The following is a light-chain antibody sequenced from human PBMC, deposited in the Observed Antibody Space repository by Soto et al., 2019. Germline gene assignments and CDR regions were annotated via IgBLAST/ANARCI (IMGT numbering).Light chain of an antibody. CDR1: SSNIGSNY. J-gene: IGLJ1*01. V-gene: IGLV1-47*01. Sequence: ALTPPPSASGTPGQRVTISCSGSSSNIGSNYVYWYQQLPGTAPKLLIYRNNQRPSGVPDRFSGSKSGTSASLAISGLRSEDEADYYCAAWDDSLSGYVFGTGTKVTVL. CDR2: RNN. CDR3: AAWDDSLSGYV.